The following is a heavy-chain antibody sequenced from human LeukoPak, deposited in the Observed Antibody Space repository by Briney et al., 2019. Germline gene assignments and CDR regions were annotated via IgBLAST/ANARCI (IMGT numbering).Heavy chain of an antibody. Sequence: GGSLRLSCAASGFAFSSYAMSWVRQAPGKGLEWVSAISGSGGSTYYADSVKGRFTISRDNSKNTLYLQMNSLRAEDTAVYYCAKDLGYYYDSSGYGSDYWGQGTLVTVSS. CDR3: AKDLGYYYDSSGYGSDY. D-gene: IGHD3-22*01. J-gene: IGHJ4*02. V-gene: IGHV3-23*01. CDR2: ISGSGGST. CDR1: GFAFSSYA.